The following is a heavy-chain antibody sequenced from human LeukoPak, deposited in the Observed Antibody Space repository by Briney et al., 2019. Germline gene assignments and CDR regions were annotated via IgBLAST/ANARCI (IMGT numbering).Heavy chain of an antibody. CDR3: ARDNPTCSSTSCYDYFFDY. V-gene: IGHV3-48*01. D-gene: IGHD2-2*01. J-gene: IGHJ4*02. Sequence: PGGSLSLSCAASGFTFSSYSMNWVRQAPGKGLEWVSYISSSSSTIYYADSVKGRFTISRDNAKNSLYLQMNSLRAEDTAVYYCARDNPTCSSTSCYDYFFDYWGQGTLVTVSS. CDR1: GFTFSSYS. CDR2: ISSSSSTI.